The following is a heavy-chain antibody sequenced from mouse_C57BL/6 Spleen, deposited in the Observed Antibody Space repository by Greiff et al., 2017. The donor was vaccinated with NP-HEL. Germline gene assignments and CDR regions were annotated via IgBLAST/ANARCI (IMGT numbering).Heavy chain of an antibody. CDR2: ISSGSSTI. V-gene: IGHV5-17*01. CDR1: GFTFSDYG. CDR3: ARGGRYAMGY. J-gene: IGHJ4*01. Sequence: EVQVVESGGGLVKPGGSLKLSCAASGFTFSDYGMHWVRQAPEKGLEWVAYISSGSSTIYYADTVKGRFTISRDNAKNTLILQMTSLRSEDTAMYYCARGGRYAMGYWGQGTSVTVSS.